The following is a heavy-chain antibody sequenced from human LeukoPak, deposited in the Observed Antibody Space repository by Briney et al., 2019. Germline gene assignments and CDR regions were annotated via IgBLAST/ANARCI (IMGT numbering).Heavy chain of an antibody. V-gene: IGHV4-59*08. CDR1: GGSIVDYY. CDR2: ISYTGST. Sequence: SETLSLTCSVSGGSIVDYYWAWVRQPPGKGLEWIGYISYTGSTSYYPSLKSRVTISIDTYRKKFSLELTSVTAADTAVYYCSVPSSDYDETSNYFSYMDVWGKGTTVTVSS. J-gene: IGHJ6*03. CDR3: SVPSSDYDETSNYFSYMDV. D-gene: IGHD3-3*01.